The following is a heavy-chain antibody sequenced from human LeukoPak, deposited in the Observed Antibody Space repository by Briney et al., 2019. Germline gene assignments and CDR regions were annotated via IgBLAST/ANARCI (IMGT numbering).Heavy chain of an antibody. Sequence: GASVKVSCKASGYTFTSYGISWVRQAPGQGLEWMGWISAYNGNTNYAQKLQGRVTMTTDTSTSTAYMELRSQRSDDTAVYYCASLRLLSGSYWEWFDPWGQGTLVTVSS. CDR3: ASLRLLSGSYWEWFDP. V-gene: IGHV1-18*01. CDR2: ISAYNGNT. D-gene: IGHD1-26*01. J-gene: IGHJ5*02. CDR1: GYTFTSYG.